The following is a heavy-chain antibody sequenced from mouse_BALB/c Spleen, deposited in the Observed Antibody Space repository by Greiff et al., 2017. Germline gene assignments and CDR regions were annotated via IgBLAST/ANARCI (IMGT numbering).Heavy chain of an antibody. CDR3: AREEGQLYYAMDY. D-gene: IGHD3-3*01. CDR1: GYTFTSYV. Sequence: VQLKESGPELVKPGASVKMSCKASGYTFTSYVMHWVKQKPGQGLEWIGYINPYNDGTKYNEKFKGKATLTSDKSSSTAYMELSSLTSEDSAVYYCAREEGQLYYAMDYWGQGTSVTVSS. CDR2: INPYNDGT. V-gene: IGHV1-14*01. J-gene: IGHJ4*01.